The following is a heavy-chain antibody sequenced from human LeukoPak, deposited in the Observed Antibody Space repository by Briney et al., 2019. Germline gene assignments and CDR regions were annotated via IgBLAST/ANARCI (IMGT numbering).Heavy chain of an antibody. V-gene: IGHV1-8*03. CDR3: ARRGYSYGYYYYYYMDV. J-gene: IGHJ6*03. CDR2: MNPNSGNT. D-gene: IGHD5-18*01. CDR1: GYTFTSYD. Sequence: ASVKVFCKASGYTFTSYDINWVRQATGQGLEWMGWMNPNSGNTGYAQKFQGRVTITRNTSISTAYMELGSLRSEDTAVYYCARRGYSYGYYYYYYMDVWGKGATVTVSS.